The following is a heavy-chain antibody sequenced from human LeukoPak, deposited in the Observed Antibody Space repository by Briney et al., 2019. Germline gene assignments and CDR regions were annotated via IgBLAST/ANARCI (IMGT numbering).Heavy chain of an antibody. Sequence: SEPQSLTCTVSGAPMRSYHWAWVRQPPGKGLGWIGNVYYVGSTSYSPSLKSPVTISLDTSKNQFFLEMNAATAADTAVYYCARSGDSSVYYSFWGQGILVTVSS. J-gene: IGHJ4*02. CDR2: VYYVGST. CDR1: GAPMRSYH. D-gene: IGHD3-22*01. V-gene: IGHV4-59*01. CDR3: ARSGDSSVYYSF.